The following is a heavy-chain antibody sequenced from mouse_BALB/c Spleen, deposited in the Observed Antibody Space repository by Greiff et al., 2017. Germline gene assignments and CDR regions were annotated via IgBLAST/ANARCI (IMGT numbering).Heavy chain of an antibody. J-gene: IGHJ3*01. V-gene: IGHV5-17*02. CDR3: ARDYDYDWFAY. D-gene: IGHD2-4*01. CDR1: GFTFSSFG. Sequence: EVNVVESGGGLVQPGGSRKLSCAASGFTFSSFGMHWVRQAPEKGLEWVAYISSGSSTIYYADTVKGRFTISRDNPKNTLFLQMTSLRSEDTAMYYCARDYDYDWFAYWGQGTLVTVSA. CDR2: ISSGSSTI.